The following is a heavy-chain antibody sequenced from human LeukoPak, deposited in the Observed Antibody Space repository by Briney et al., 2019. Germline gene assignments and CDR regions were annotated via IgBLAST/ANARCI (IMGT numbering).Heavy chain of an antibody. V-gene: IGHV6-1*01. CDR3: AREPDLRYCSGGSCYVTWFDP. CDR2: TYYRSKWYN. D-gene: IGHD2-15*01. J-gene: IGHJ5*02. CDR1: GDSVSSNSAA. Sequence: SQTLSLTCAISGDSVSSNSAAWNWIRQSPSRGLEWLGRTYYRSKWYNDYAVSVKSRITINPDTSKNQFSLQLNSVTPEDTAVYYCAREPDLRYCSGGSCYVTWFDPWGQGTLVTVSS.